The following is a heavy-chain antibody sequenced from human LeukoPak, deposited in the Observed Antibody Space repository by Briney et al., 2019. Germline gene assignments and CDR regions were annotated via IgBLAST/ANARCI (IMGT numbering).Heavy chain of an antibody. CDR3: ARREDTAMDL. CDR2: ISGSGYST. CDR1: GFTFINYS. J-gene: IGHJ5*02. Sequence: SGGSLRLSCSASGFTFINYSMNWVRQAPGKGLEWVSAISGSGYSTYYADSVKGRFTISRDNSKNTLYLQMNSLRAEDTAVYYCARREDTAMDLWGQGTLVTVSS. V-gene: IGHV3-23*01. D-gene: IGHD5-18*01.